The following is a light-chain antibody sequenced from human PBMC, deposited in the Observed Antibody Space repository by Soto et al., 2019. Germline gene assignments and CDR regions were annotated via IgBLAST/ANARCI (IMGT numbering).Light chain of an antibody. CDR2: EVS. Sequence: DIVMTQSPLSLSVTPGRAASISCKSSQTARHSDGRTYLYWYRQKPGQPPHLLIYEVSNRFSGVPERFSGSGSGTDFTLNISRVEADDVGVYYCMQNIDLPPTFGQGTKLEIK. V-gene: IGKV2D-29*01. CDR1: QTARHSDGRTY. CDR3: MQNIDLPPT. J-gene: IGKJ2*01.